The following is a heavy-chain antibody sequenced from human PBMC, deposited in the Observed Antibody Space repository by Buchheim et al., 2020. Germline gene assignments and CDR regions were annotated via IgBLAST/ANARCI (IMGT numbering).Heavy chain of an antibody. CDR3: ARSSIAATGSVWNFDL. D-gene: IGHD6-6*01. J-gene: IGHJ2*01. CDR1: GGSIGSGDFY. V-gene: IGHV4-30-4*01. Sequence: QVQLQESGPGLVKPSQTLSLTCTVSGGSIGSGDFYWSWIRQTPGKGLEWIGYISYTGSSYYTPSLKSRVSISVDTSKNQFSLKLSSVTAADTAVFFCARSSIAATGSVWNFDLWGRGT. CDR2: ISYTGSS.